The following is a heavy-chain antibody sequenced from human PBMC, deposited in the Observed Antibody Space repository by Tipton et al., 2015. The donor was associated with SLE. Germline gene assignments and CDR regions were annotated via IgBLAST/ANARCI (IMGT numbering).Heavy chain of an antibody. D-gene: IGHD5-24*01. CDR1: GGPISSSSYY. CDR2: IYYSGST. Sequence: TLSLTCTVSGGPISSSSYYWDWIRQPPEKGLEWIGSIYYSGSTNYNPSLKSRVTLSVDTSRNQFSLKMISVTAADTAVYYCARRERSPIWFDPWGQGTLVTVS. V-gene: IGHV4-39*01. J-gene: IGHJ5*02. CDR3: ARRERSPIWFDP.